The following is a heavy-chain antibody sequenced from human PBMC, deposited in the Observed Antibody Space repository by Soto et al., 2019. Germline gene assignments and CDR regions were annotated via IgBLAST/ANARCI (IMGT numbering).Heavy chain of an antibody. CDR2: IYYSGST. Sequence: WETLSLTCTVSDGSISSYYWSWIRQTPGKGLEWIGYIYYSGSTNYNPSLNSRVTISIDTSKNQFSLKLRSVTAADTAVYFRASSGHSYGRSLDHWGQGTLVTVSS. J-gene: IGHJ4*02. CDR3: ASSGHSYGRSLDH. CDR1: DGSISSYY. D-gene: IGHD5-18*01. V-gene: IGHV4-59*01.